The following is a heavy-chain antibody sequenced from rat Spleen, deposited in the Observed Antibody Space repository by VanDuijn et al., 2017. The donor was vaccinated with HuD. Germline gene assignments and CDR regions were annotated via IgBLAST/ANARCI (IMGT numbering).Heavy chain of an antibody. CDR2: ISTAGGNT. D-gene: IGHD2-1*01. CDR3: TRDSDIPTYYFDF. Sequence: EVQLVESGGGLVQPGRSLKLSCAASGFTFSDYNMAWVRQAPTKGLEWVAYISTAGGNTYYRDSVRGRFTISRDNAKNTLYLQMNILRSEDTATYYCTRDSDIPTYYFDFWGQGVMVTVSS. CDR1: GFTFSDYN. V-gene: IGHV5S23*01. J-gene: IGHJ2*01.